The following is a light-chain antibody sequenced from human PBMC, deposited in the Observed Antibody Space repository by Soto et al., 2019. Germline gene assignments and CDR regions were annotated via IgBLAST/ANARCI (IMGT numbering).Light chain of an antibody. CDR1: QSISSY. CDR3: QQSYNTLYT. Sequence: DIRMTQSPSSLSASVGDRVTITCRASQSISSYLNWYQQKPGKAPKLLIYAASSLQSGVPSRFSGSGSGTDFTLTIGSLQPEDFATYYCQQSYNTLYTFGEGTNLEIK. V-gene: IGKV1-39*01. CDR2: AAS. J-gene: IGKJ2*01.